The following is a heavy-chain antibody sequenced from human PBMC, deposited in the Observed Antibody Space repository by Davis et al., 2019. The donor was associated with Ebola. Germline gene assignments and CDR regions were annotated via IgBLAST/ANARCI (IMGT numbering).Heavy chain of an antibody. D-gene: IGHD3-22*01. CDR3: AGGDYSAYWGYCLDS. CDR1: GYSISSTDW. J-gene: IGHJ4*02. CDR2: IYGSGRA. V-gene: IGHV4-4*02. Sequence: PSETLSLPCAVSGYSISSTDWWSWVRQSPGKGLEWIGRIYGSGRANYNPSLKSRVTMSVDTSKNQFSLQLSSVTAGDTAVYFCAGGDYSAYWGYCLDSWGQGTLVTVSS.